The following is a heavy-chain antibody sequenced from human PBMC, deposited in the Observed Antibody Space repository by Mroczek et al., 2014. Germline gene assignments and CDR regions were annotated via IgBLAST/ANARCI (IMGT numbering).Heavy chain of an antibody. D-gene: IGHD3-22*01. J-gene: IGHJ4*02. V-gene: IGHV3-23*04. CDR1: GFTFSSYA. CDR2: ISGSGGST. CDR3: AKVASSGYYYPFDY. Sequence: VQLVESGGTAWYSLGGSLRLSCAASGFTFSSYAMSWVRQAPGKGLEWVSAISGSGGSTYYADSVKGRFTISRDNSKNTLYLQMNSLRAEDTAVYYCAKVASSGYYYPFDYWGQGTLVTVSS.